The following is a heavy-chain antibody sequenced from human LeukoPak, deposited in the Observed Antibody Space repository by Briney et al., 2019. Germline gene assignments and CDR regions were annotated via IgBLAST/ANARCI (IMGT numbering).Heavy chain of an antibody. CDR2: INPSGGST. D-gene: IGHD6-25*01. Sequence: ASVKVSCKAPGYTFTSYYMHWVRQAPGQGLEWMGIINPSGGSTSYAQKFQGRVTMTRNTSISTAYMELSSLRSEDTAVYYCARVPSGGNKFDPWGQGTLVTVSS. CDR3: ARVPSGGNKFDP. J-gene: IGHJ5*02. CDR1: GYTFTSYY. V-gene: IGHV1-46*01.